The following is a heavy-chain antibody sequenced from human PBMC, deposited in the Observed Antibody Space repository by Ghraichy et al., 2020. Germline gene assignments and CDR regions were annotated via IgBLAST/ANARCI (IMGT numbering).Heavy chain of an antibody. V-gene: IGHV3-48*03. CDR3: ARDGQDYSSSWYYRIRAGYYYYGMDV. CDR2: ISSSGSTI. D-gene: IGHD6-13*01. J-gene: IGHJ6*02. CDR1: GFTFSSYE. Sequence: GGSLRLSCAASGFTFSSYEMNWVRQAPGKGLEWVSYISSSGSTIYYADSVKGRFTISRDNAKNSLYLQMNSLRAEDTAVYYCARDGQDYSSSWYYRIRAGYYYYGMDVWGQGTTVTVSS.